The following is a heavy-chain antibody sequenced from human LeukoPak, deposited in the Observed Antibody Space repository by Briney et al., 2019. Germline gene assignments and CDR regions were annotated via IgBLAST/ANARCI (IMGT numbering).Heavy chain of an antibody. Sequence: ASVKVSCKVSGYTLTELSMHWVRQAPGKGLEWMGGFDPEDGETIYAQKFQGRVTMTTDTSTSTAYMELRSLRSDDTAVYYCARDLGRWLPHWGQGTLVTVSS. CDR2: FDPEDGET. D-gene: IGHD5-24*01. J-gene: IGHJ1*01. CDR1: GYTLTELS. V-gene: IGHV1-24*01. CDR3: ARDLGRWLPH.